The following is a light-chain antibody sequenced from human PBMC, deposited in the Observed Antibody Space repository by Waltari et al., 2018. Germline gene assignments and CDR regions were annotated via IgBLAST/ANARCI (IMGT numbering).Light chain of an antibody. CDR2: HAS. V-gene: IGKV1-5*03. J-gene: IGKJ1*01. CDR1: QTISTW. CDR3: QHYNTESRP. Sequence: DIQMTQSPSTLSASVGDRVTITCRASQTISTWLAWYQQRPGKAPKLLIYHASTLESGVPSRFSGSGVGTQFTLTISGLQPDDFATDYCQHYNTESRPFGQGTKVESK.